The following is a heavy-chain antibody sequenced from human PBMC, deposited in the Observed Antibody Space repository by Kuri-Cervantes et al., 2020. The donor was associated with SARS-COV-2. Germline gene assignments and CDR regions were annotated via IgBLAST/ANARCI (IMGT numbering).Heavy chain of an antibody. CDR3: ARTPTNILEWLSNFDY. V-gene: IGHV1-2*02. Sequence: ASVKVSCKASGYTFTGHYMHWMRQAPGQGLEWMGWINPKNGDTNYPQKFQGRVSMTRDTSISTIYMELSRLRSEDTAVYYCARTPTNILEWLSNFDYWGQGTLVTVSS. D-gene: IGHD3-3*01. J-gene: IGHJ4*02. CDR1: GYTFTGHY. CDR2: INPKNGDT.